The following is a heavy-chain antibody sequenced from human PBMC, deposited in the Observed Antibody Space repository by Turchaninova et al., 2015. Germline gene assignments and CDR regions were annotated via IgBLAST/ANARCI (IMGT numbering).Heavy chain of an antibody. Sequence: QVQLQESGPGLVKPSQTLSLTCSVSGDSIRSSSFLWSWFRHQPGTGLEWIGYISSFGYPSYTPSLTDLVSRWLYTSNNYFSLQLRSVTAADTACYFCARTGRYTYGDFDSWGQGTLVTVSS. J-gene: IGHJ4*02. CDR3: ARTGRYTYGDFDS. V-gene: IGHV4-31*01. CDR1: GDSIRSSSFL. D-gene: IGHD5-18*01. CDR2: ISSFGYP.